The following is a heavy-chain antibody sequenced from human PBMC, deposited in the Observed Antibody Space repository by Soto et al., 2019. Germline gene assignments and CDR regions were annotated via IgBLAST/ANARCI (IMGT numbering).Heavy chain of an antibody. CDR2: IKQDGSEK. Sequence: GGSLRLSCAASGFTFSSYWMSWVRQAPGKGLEWVANIKQDGSEKYYVDSVKGRFTISRDNAKNSLYLQMNSLRAEDTAGYYCANQGYCSSTGCSGTFDYWGRGTLVTVSS. D-gene: IGHD2-2*01. J-gene: IGHJ4*02. CDR3: ANQGYCSSTGCSGTFDY. V-gene: IGHV3-7*01. CDR1: GFTFSSYW.